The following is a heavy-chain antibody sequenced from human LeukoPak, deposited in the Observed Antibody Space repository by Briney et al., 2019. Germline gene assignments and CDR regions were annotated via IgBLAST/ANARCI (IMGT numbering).Heavy chain of an antibody. V-gene: IGHV3-23*01. CDR1: GFTFSSYS. CDR2: ISGSGGST. D-gene: IGHD3-10*01. Sequence: GGSLRLSCAASGFTFSSYSMTWVRQAPGKGLEWVSVISGSGGSTYYGDSVKGRFTISRDNSKNTLYLQMNSLRAENTAVYYCARAAMVRGVDYFDYWGQGTLVTVSS. CDR3: ARAAMVRGVDYFDY. J-gene: IGHJ4*02.